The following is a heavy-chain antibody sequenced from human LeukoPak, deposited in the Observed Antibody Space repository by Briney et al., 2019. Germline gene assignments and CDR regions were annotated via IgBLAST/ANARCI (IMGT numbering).Heavy chain of an antibody. V-gene: IGHV4-59*08. D-gene: IGHD3-16*01. J-gene: IGHJ4*02. CDR2: IYYSGST. Sequence: PSETLSLTCTVSGGSISSYYWSWIRQPPGKGLEWIGYIYYSGSTNYNPSLKSRVTISVDTSKNQFSLKLSSVTAADTAVYYCARHPGPYDGGDYWGQGTLVTVSS. CDR1: GGSISSYY. CDR3: ARHPGPYDGGDY.